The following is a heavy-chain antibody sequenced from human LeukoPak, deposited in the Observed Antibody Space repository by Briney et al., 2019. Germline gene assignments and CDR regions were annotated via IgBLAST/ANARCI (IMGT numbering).Heavy chain of an antibody. CDR1: GFSLSSYA. CDR3: AMGSTDYFYYMDV. Sequence: PGGSLRLSCAASGFSLSSYAMSWVRQAPGKGLEWVSAISSTDAGTYHADSVRGRFTISRDSSKNTLYLQMNSLRGDDTAVYYCAMGSTDYFYYMDVWGKGTTVTVSS. D-gene: IGHD2-21*02. CDR2: ISSTDAGT. J-gene: IGHJ6*03. V-gene: IGHV3-23*01.